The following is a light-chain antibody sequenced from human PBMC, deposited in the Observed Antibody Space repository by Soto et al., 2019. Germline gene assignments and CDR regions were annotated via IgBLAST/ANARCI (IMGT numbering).Light chain of an antibody. CDR1: SSDVGGYNY. CDR3: SSHTSSSTLV. Sequence: SALTQPASMSGSPGRSITISCTGTSSDVGGYNYVSWYQQHPGKAPKLMIYEVSNRPSGISNRFSGSKSGNTASLTISGLQAEDEADYYCSSHTSSSTLVFGGGTKLTVL. V-gene: IGLV2-14*01. J-gene: IGLJ2*01. CDR2: EVS.